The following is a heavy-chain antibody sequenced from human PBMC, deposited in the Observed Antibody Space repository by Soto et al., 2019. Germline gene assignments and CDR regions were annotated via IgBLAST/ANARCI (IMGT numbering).Heavy chain of an antibody. Sequence: QVQLEQSGDEVKKPGASVKVSCKASGYIFINHGISWVRQAPGQGLEYMGWISPSNGNTNYAPSFQGSVTMTTDTSTNTAYLQLRSLRSDDPAVYYCAREQITMCGVVNDYWGQGTQVTVSS. CDR1: GYIFINHG. D-gene: IGHD3-16*01. CDR2: ISPSNGNT. V-gene: IGHV1-18*01. J-gene: IGHJ4*02. CDR3: AREQITMCGVVNDY.